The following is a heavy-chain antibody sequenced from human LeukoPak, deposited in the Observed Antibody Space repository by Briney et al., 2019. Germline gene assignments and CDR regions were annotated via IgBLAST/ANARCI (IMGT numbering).Heavy chain of an antibody. CDR2: IYPGDSDT. D-gene: IGHD4-11*01. Sequence: GQSLKISFQGAGYPFTSYWIGWVRPMPGKGREWMGIIYPGDSDTTYSPSFQGQVTISADKSISTAYLQWSSLKASDTAMYYCARQSPVTTYGGMDVWGQGTTVTVSS. CDR3: ARQSPVTTYGGMDV. V-gene: IGHV5-51*01. CDR1: GYPFTSYW. J-gene: IGHJ6*02.